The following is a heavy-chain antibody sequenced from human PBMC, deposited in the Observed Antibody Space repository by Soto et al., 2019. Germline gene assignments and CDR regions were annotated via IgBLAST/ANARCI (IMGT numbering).Heavy chain of an antibody. CDR3: ARQSGSGSYDAFDI. CDR1: GYSFTTYW. CDR2: IYPGDSDA. D-gene: IGHD3-10*01. V-gene: IGHV5-51*01. J-gene: IGHJ3*02. Sequence: PGESLKISCKGSGYSFTTYWIAWVRQMPGRGLEWMGIIYPGDSDARYSPSFQGQVTISADKSISTAYLQWSSLKASDTAMYYCARQSGSGSYDAFDIWGQGTMVTVSS.